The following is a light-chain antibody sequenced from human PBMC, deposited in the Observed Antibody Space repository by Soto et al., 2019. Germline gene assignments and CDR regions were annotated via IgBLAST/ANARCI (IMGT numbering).Light chain of an antibody. CDR1: QSVSSNY. CDR3: QQYGTSPRT. CDR2: GAS. J-gene: IGKJ1*01. Sequence: EVMLTQSPGTLSLSPGERATLSCRASQSVSSNYLAWYQQKPGQAPRLLIYGASNRATGIPGRFSGSGSGTDFTLTISRLEPEDFAVYYCQQYGTSPRTFGQGTKVEFK. V-gene: IGKV3-20*01.